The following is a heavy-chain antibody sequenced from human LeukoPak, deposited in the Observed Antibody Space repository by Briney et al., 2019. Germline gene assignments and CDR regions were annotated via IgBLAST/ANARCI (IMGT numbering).Heavy chain of an antibody. J-gene: IGHJ4*02. V-gene: IGHV3-30*04. CDR1: GFTFSSYA. D-gene: IGHD6-25*01. CDR2: IWYDGRDN. Sequence: GGSLRLSCAASGFTFSSYAMHWVRQAPGKGLEWVAAIWYDGRDNYYADSVKARFNISRDNIKNTLYLQMNSLRPEDTAAYFCARDEIAAPAFSWGQGTLVTVSS. CDR3: ARDEIAAPAFS.